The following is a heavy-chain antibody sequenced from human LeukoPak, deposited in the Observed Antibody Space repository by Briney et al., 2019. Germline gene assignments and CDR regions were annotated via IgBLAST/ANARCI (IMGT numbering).Heavy chain of an antibody. CDR3: ARDWYSSGWYHDY. CDR2: IYTSGST. CDR1: GFSISSGYY. V-gene: IGHV4-38-2*02. Sequence: PSETLSLTGTVSGFSISSGYYWGWIRQPPGKGLEWIGRIYTSGSTNYNPSLKSRVTISVDTSKNQFSLKLSSVTAADTAVYYCARDWYSSGWYHDYWGQGTLVTVSS. D-gene: IGHD6-19*01. J-gene: IGHJ4*02.